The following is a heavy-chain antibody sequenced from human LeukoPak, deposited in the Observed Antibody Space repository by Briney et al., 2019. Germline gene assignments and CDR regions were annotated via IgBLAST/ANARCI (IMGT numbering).Heavy chain of an antibody. Sequence: GGSLRLSCAASGFTFSSHWMHWVRQAPGKGLEWVSVIYSGGSTYYADSVKGRFTISRDNSKNTLYLQMNSLRAEDTAVYYCTSNYYYYGMDVWGQGTTVTVSS. CDR1: GFTFSSHW. CDR3: TSNYYYYGMDV. V-gene: IGHV3-53*01. J-gene: IGHJ6*02. CDR2: IYSGGST.